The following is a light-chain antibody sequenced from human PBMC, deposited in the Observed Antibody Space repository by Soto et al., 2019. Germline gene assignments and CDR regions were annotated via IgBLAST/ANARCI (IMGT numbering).Light chain of an antibody. CDR2: GAS. V-gene: IGKV3D-15*01. CDR3: REYHNWSWT. CDR1: QSVSSN. J-gene: IGKJ1*01. Sequence: ASVSSGASQSVSSNLAWYQQKPGQAPRLLIYGASTRATGIPARFSGSGSGTEFALTVTVLQFEHIPVYFLREYHNWSWTINEGTKVDIK.